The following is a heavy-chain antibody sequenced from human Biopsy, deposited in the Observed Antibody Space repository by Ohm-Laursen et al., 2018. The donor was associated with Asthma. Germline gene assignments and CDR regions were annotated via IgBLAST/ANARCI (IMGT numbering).Heavy chain of an antibody. CDR3: ARQSGQDYGDSSGFDI. CDR2: VSSDGHNK. D-gene: IGHD3-22*01. J-gene: IGHJ3*02. V-gene: IGHV3-30*03. CDR1: GFIFSQCG. Sequence: SLRLSCAASGFIFSQCGVHWVRQGPGKGLEWVALVSSDGHNKYYEDSVKGRFTISRDNSRNRLYLQINRLTVEDSAVYFCARQSGQDYGDSSGFDIWGQGTKVAVSS.